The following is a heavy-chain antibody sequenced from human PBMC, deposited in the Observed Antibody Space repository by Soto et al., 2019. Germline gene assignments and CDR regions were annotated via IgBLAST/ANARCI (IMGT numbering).Heavy chain of an antibody. D-gene: IGHD1-26*01. CDR2: IYYSGST. CDR1: GASINSGDYY. Sequence: SETLSLTCTVSGASINSGDYYWSWIRQPPGKGLEWIGHIYYSGSTYYNPSLKSRAGISVDSSKSQASLKLTSVTAAGTAVSYCASAPGELVYYLDNWGQGTLVTVSS. V-gene: IGHV4-30-4*01. J-gene: IGHJ4*02. CDR3: ASAPGELVYYLDN.